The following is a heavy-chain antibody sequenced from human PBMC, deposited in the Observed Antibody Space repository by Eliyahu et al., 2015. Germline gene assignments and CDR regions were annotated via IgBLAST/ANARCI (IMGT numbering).Heavy chain of an antibody. J-gene: IGHJ6*02. CDR3: ARQSSSWYYYGMDV. V-gene: IGHV5-51*01. CDR2: IYPGDSDT. CDR1: GXSXTSYW. D-gene: IGHD6-13*01. Sequence: EVQLVQSGAEVKXPGESLKIXXKGXGXSXTSYWIGWVRQMPGKGLEWMGIIYPGDSDTRYSPSFQGQVTISADKSISTAYLQWSSLKASDTAMYYCARQSSSWYYYGMDVWGQGTTVTVSS.